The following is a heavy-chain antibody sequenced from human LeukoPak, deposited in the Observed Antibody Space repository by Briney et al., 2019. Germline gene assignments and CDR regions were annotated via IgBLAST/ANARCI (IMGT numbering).Heavy chain of an antibody. CDR2: FFYRGST. J-gene: IGHJ4*02. CDR1: GGSISDYY. CDR3: AGAPNQDFFDY. Sequence: PSETLSLTCTVSGGSISDYYWSWIRQPPGKGLEWIGNFFYRGSTNYNPSLKGRVTISVDTSKNQFSLNLNSVSAADTAVYYCAGAPNQDFFDYWGRGTLVTVSS. D-gene: IGHD3-10*01. V-gene: IGHV4-59*01.